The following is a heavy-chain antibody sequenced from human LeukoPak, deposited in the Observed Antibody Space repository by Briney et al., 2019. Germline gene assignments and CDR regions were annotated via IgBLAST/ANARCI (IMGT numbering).Heavy chain of an antibody. CDR2: INPNSGGT. Sequence: ASVKVSCKASGYTFTGYYMHWVRQAHAQGLEWVGWINPNSGGTNYAQKYQGRVTMPRNTSISTAYMELSRLRSDDTAVYYCARGLRYVSSTSCLNWFDPWGQGTLVTVSS. D-gene: IGHD2-2*01. CDR3: ARGLRYVSSTSCLNWFDP. J-gene: IGHJ5*02. CDR1: GYTFTGYY. V-gene: IGHV1-2*02.